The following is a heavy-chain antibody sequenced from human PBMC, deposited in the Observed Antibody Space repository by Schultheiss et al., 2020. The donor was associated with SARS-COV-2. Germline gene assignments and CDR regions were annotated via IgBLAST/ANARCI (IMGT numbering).Heavy chain of an antibody. CDR3: ARDGSRFTYGMDV. CDR1: GYTFTGYY. D-gene: IGHD3-16*02. Sequence: ASVKVSCKASGYTFTGYYMHWVRQAPGQGLEWMGWINPNSGGTNYAQKFQGRVTMTEDTSTSTAYMELRSLRSDDTAVYYCARDGSRFTYGMDVWGQGTTVTVSS. J-gene: IGHJ6*02. CDR2: INPNSGGT. V-gene: IGHV1-2*02.